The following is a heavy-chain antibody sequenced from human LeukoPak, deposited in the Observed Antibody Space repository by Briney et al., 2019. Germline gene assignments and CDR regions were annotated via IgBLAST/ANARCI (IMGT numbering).Heavy chain of an antibody. CDR1: DYSINSGHW. D-gene: IGHD2-21*02. CDR2: IYRGGNT. J-gene: IGHJ4*02. V-gene: IGHV4-4*02. Sequence: PSGTLSLTCTVSDYSINSGHWWSWVRQTPGKGLEWIGEIYRGGNTNYNPSLKNRVTLSVDQSKNQFSLNLNSVTAADTALYYCTKHGDWRHEYWGQGILVTVSS. CDR3: TKHGDWRHEY.